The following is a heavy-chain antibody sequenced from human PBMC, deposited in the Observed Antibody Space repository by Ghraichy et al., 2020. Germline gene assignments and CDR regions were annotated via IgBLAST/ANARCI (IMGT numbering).Heavy chain of an antibody. Sequence: GESLNISCVASGLIFSRDWMNWVRQAPGKGLEWVAKIKQDGREQYYVGSVKGRFTISRDNAQSSLFLQMNNLSAEDTAVYYCSSGDTFDIWGRGTMVTVSS. J-gene: IGHJ3*02. V-gene: IGHV3-7*03. CDR3: SSGDTFDI. CDR2: IKQDGREQ. CDR1: GLIFSRDW. D-gene: IGHD3-10*01.